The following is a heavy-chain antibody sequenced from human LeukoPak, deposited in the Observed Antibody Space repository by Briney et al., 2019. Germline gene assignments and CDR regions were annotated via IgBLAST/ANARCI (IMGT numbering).Heavy chain of an antibody. D-gene: IGHD3-10*01. V-gene: IGHV3-23*01. CDR1: VFTFSSYA. CDR2: ISGSGGST. CDR3: AKQGGEVVWFGELLQKTYYFDY. J-gene: IGHJ4*02. Sequence: GGSLRLSCAASVFTFSSYAMSWVRQAPGKGLEWVSAISGSGGSTYYAYSVKGRFTNYRDSSKNTLYLQMNGLRAEDTAVYYCAKQGGEVVWFGELLQKTYYFDYWGQGTLVTVSS.